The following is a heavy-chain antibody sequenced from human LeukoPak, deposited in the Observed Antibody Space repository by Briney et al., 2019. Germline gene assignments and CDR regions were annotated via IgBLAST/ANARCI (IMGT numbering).Heavy chain of an antibody. CDR2: VNGDGSST. J-gene: IGHJ4*02. V-gene: IGHV3-74*01. CDR3: VRDLSWSGVVDY. CDR1: GFTFSSYW. D-gene: IGHD3-3*01. Sequence: PGGSLRLSCAASGFTFSSYWMHWVRQAPGKGLVWVSRVNGDGSSTNYADSVKGRFTISRDNAKNTLYLQMNSLRAEDTAVYYCVRDLSWSGVVDYWGQGTLVAVSS.